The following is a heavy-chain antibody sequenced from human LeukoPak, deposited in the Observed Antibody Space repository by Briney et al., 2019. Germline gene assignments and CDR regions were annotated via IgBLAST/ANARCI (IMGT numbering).Heavy chain of an antibody. CDR1: GGSISSGDYY. CDR2: IYYSGST. V-gene: IGHV4-30-4*01. J-gene: IGHJ4*02. Sequence: SQTLSLTCTVSGGSISSGDYYWSWLRQPPGKGLEWIGYIYYSGSTYYNPSLKSRVTISVDTSKNQFSLKLSSVTAADTAVYYCAREVSRWPYYFDYWGQGTLVTVSS. CDR3: AREVSRWPYYFDY. D-gene: IGHD4-23*01.